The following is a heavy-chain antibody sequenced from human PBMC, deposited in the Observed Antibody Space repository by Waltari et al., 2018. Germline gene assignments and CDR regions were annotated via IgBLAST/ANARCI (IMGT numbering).Heavy chain of an antibody. V-gene: IGHV4-61*09. CDR3: ARDWGFI. CDR2: NYTSGIT. Sequence: QVQLQESGPGLVKPSQTLSLTCTVSGGSISSGSYYWSWIRPPAGKGLEWIGYNYTSGITNYNPSLKSRVTISVDTSKNQFSLKLSSVTAADTAVYYCARDWGFIWGQGTMVTVSS. D-gene: IGHD3-16*01. CDR1: GGSISSGSYY. J-gene: IGHJ3*02.